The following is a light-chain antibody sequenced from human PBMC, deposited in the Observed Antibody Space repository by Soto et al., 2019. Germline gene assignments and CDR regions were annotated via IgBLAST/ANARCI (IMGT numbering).Light chain of an antibody. CDR3: TSFTTTNTWV. Sequence: QSALTQPASVSGSPGQSITISCTGTSSDVAVYNYVSWFQLHPGKAPKLIIFGVNNRPSGVSDRFSGSKSGNTASLTISGLQPEDEADYYCTSFTTTNTWVFGGGTKLTVL. V-gene: IGLV2-14*01. CDR2: GVN. J-gene: IGLJ3*02. CDR1: SSDVAVYNY.